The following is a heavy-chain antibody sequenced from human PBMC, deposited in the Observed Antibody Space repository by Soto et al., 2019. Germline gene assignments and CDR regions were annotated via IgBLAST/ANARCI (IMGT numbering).Heavy chain of an antibody. CDR3: ARGPTTVTTPGMDV. J-gene: IGHJ6*02. Sequence: PGGSLRLSCAASGFTFSSYWMHWVRQAPGEGLMWVSRINPDGSTTSYADSVKGRFTISRDNAKNTLYQQMNSLRVEDTAVYYCARGPTTVTTPGMDVWGQGTTVTVSS. CDR2: INPDGSTT. V-gene: IGHV3-74*01. D-gene: IGHD4-4*01. CDR1: GFTFSSYW.